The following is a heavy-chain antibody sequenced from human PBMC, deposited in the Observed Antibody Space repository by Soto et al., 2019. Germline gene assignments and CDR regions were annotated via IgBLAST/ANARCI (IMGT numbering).Heavy chain of an antibody. CDR2: INHSGST. CDR1: SVSIFSNSYY. V-gene: IGHV4-39*01. Sequence: QLQLQESGPGLVRPSETLSLTCTVSSVSIFSNSYYWGWIRQAPGKGLEWIATINHSGSTYQNPSLRRRVNISVDTSKNQFSLKLSSVTAADTAVYYCARRYAPRYSSGNNHFDLWGQGTLVTVSS. J-gene: IGHJ4*02. D-gene: IGHD2-15*01. CDR3: ARRYAPRYSSGNNHFDL.